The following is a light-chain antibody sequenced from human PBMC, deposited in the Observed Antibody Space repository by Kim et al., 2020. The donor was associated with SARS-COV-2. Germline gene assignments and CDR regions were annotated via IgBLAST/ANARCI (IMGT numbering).Light chain of an antibody. CDR1: TGAVTSGHY. J-gene: IGLJ2*01. CDR2: HTT. Sequence: PVATVTRPCGSSTGAVTSGHYPYWFQQKPGQAPRTLIYHTTNRHSWTPARFSGSLLGGKAALTLSGAQPEDEAEYYCLLFYSGAGIFGGGTQLTVL. V-gene: IGLV7-46*01. CDR3: LLFYSGAGI.